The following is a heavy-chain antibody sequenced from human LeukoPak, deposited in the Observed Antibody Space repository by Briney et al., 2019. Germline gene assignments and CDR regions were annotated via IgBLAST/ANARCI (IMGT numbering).Heavy chain of an antibody. CDR3: ASMTTVTGVDY. CDR2: IYHSGST. Sequence: TSETLSLTCAVSGGSISSGGYSGSWIRQPPGKGLEWIGYIYHSGSTYYNPSLKSRVTISVDRSKNQFSLKLSSVTAADTAVYYCASMTTVTGVDYWGQGTLVTVSS. V-gene: IGHV4-30-2*01. J-gene: IGHJ4*02. D-gene: IGHD4-17*01. CDR1: GGSISSGGYS.